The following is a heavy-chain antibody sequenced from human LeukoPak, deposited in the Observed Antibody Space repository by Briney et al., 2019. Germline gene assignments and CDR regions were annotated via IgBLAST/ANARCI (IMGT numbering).Heavy chain of an antibody. Sequence: GGSLRLPCAASGFTFSSYSMNWVRQAPGKGLEWVSSISSSSSYIYYADSVKGRFTISRDNAKNSLYLQMNSLRAEDTAVYYCARDLHYDFWSGYYTGDVDYFDYWGQGTLVTVSS. V-gene: IGHV3-21*01. CDR3: ARDLHYDFWSGYYTGDVDYFDY. CDR2: ISSSSSYI. J-gene: IGHJ4*02. CDR1: GFTFSSYS. D-gene: IGHD3-3*01.